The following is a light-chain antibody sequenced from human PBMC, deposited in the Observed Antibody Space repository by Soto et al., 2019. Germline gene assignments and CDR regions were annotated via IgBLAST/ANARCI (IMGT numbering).Light chain of an antibody. CDR1: QSVSSH. CDR3: QQRSNWRLS. V-gene: IGKV3-11*01. Sequence: EIVLTQSPATLSLSPGERATLSCRASQSVSSHLTWYQQKPGQAPRLLIYDTSNRATCIPARFSGSGSGTYFTLTISSREPEDFAVYYCQQRSNWRLSFGGGTKVEIK. J-gene: IGKJ4*01. CDR2: DTS.